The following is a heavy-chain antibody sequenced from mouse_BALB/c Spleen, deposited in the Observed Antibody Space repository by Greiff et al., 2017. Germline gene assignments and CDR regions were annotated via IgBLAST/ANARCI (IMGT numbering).Heavy chain of an antibody. CDR2: IRNKANGYTT. Sequence: KLMESGGGLVQPGGSLRLSCATSGFTFTDYYMSWVRQPPGKALEWLGFIRNKANGYTTEYSASVKGRFTISRDNSQSILYLQMNTLRAEDSATYYCARDSDYWGQGTTLTVSS. J-gene: IGHJ2*01. V-gene: IGHV7-3*02. CDR3: ARDSDY. CDR1: GFTFTDYY.